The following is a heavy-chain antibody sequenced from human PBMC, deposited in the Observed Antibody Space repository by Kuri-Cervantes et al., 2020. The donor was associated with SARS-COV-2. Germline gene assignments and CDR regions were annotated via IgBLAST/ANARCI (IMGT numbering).Heavy chain of an antibody. CDR2: ISYDGSNK. D-gene: IGHD3-22*01. CDR1: GFTFSSYA. V-gene: IGHV3-30*07. CDR3: ARGVEVYYDSSGYLDI. J-gene: IGHJ3*02. Sequence: GGSLRLSCAASGFTFSSYAMHWVRQAPGKGLEWVAVISYDGSNKYYADSVKGRFTISRDNSKNTLYLQMNSLRAEDTAVYYCARGVEVYYDSSGYLDIWGQGTMVTVSS.